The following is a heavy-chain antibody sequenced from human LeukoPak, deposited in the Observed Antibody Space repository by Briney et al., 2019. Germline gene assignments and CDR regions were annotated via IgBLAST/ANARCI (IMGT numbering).Heavy chain of an antibody. CDR1: GDSVSSNSAA. CDR3: ARLGYCSSTSCYGGWFDP. J-gene: IGHJ5*02. V-gene: IGHV6-1*01. Sequence: SQTLSLTCAISGDSVSSNSAAWNWIRQSPSRGLEWLGRTYYRSKWYNDYAVSVKSRITINPDTSKNQFSLKLSSVTAADTAVYYCARLGYCSSTSCYGGWFDPWGQGTLVTVSS. CDR2: TYYRSKWYN. D-gene: IGHD2-2*01.